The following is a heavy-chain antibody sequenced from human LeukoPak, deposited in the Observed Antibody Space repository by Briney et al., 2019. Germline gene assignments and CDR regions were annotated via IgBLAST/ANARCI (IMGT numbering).Heavy chain of an antibody. J-gene: IGHJ3*02. D-gene: IGHD1-20*01. CDR2: IYYSGST. Sequence: PSETLSLTCTVSGGSISSSSYYWGWIRQPPGKGLEWIGSIYYSGSTYYNPSLKRRVTISVDTSKNQFSLKLSSVTAADTAVYYCASGITGTADAFDIWGQGTMVTVSS. CDR1: GGSISSSSYY. CDR3: ASGITGTADAFDI. V-gene: IGHV4-39*01.